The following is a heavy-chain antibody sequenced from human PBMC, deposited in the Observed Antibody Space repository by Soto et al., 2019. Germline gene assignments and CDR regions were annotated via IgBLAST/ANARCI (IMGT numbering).Heavy chain of an antibody. D-gene: IGHD6-13*01. V-gene: IGHV1-69*06. J-gene: IGHJ5*02. CDR1: GCTFSSYA. CDR2: IITIFGTA. Sequence: SVKVCCKASGCTFSSYAISWVRQAPGQGLEWMGGIITIFGTANYAQKFQGRVTISADKSTSTAYMELSSLRSEDTDVYYCARGLAGSWQQNWFDPWGQGTLVTVSS. CDR3: ARGLAGSWQQNWFDP.